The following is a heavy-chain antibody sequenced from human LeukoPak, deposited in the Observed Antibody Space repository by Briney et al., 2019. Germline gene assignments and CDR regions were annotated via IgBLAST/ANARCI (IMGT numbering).Heavy chain of an antibody. J-gene: IGHJ4*02. V-gene: IGHV3-23*01. CDR3: AKVLQIPGGPYYDFWSGYFYYFDY. D-gene: IGHD3-3*01. Sequence: GGSLRLSCAASGFTFSSYAMSWVRQAPGKGLEWVSATSGSGGSTYYADSVKGRFTISRDNSKNTLYLQMNSLRAEDTAVYYCAKVLQIPGGPYYDFWSGYFYYFDYWGQGTLVTVSS. CDR1: GFTFSSYA. CDR2: TSGSGGST.